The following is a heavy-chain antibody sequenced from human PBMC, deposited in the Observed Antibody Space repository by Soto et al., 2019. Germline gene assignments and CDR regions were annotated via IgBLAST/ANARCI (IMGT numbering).Heavy chain of an antibody. Sequence: QVQLVESGGGVVQPGRSLRLSCAASGFTFSRHAMHWVRQAPGKGLEWVAGILYDGSNKYYADSVKGRFTISRDDSKNTQYLQMNSLRAEDTAVYYCARVREQQTPLGAFDIWGQGTMVTVSS. CDR3: ARVREQQTPLGAFDI. CDR2: ILYDGSNK. CDR1: GFTFSRHA. D-gene: IGHD6-13*01. J-gene: IGHJ3*02. V-gene: IGHV3-33*05.